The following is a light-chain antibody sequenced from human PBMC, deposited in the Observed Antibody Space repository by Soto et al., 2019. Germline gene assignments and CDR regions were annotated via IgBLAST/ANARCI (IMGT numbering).Light chain of an antibody. CDR2: DAS. CDR3: QQYDSYSRT. CDR1: QSISTW. J-gene: IGKJ1*01. Sequence: DIQMTQSPSTLSASVGDRVTITCRASQSISTWLAWYQHKPGRAPRLLICDASSLESGVPSRFSGSGSGTEFTLTISGLQPDDFGTYYCQQYDSYSRTFGQGTKVEI. V-gene: IGKV1-5*01.